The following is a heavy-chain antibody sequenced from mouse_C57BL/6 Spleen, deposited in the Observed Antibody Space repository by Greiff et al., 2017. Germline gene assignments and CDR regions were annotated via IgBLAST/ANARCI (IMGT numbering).Heavy chain of an antibody. D-gene: IGHD2-2*01. CDR2: ISDGGSYT. V-gene: IGHV5-4*01. CDR3: AREGYGYDAFAY. CDR1: GFTFSSYA. Sequence: EVKLVESGGGLVKPGGSLKLSCAASGFTFSSYAMSWVRQTPEKRLEWVATISDGGSYTYYPDNVKGRFTISRDNAKNNLYLQMSHLKSEDTAMYYCAREGYGYDAFAYWGQGTLVTVSA. J-gene: IGHJ3*01.